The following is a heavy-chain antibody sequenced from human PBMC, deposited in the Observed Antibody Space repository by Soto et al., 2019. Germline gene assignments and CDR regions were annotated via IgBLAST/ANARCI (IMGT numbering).Heavy chain of an antibody. CDR2: IRSKAYGGTT. CDR1: GFTFGDYA. V-gene: IGHV3-49*04. D-gene: IGHD3-10*01. Sequence: PGGSLRLSCTASGFTFGDYAMSWVRQAPGKGLAWVGFIRSKAYGGTTEYAASVKGRFTISRDDSKSIAYLQMNSLTTEDTAVYYCTCGYGSGSYYSDVWGRGTTVTVSS. J-gene: IGHJ6*02. CDR3: TCGYGSGSYYSDV.